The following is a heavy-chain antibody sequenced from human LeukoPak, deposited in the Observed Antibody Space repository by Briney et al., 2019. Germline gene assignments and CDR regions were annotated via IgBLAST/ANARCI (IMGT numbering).Heavy chain of an antibody. D-gene: IGHD1-14*01. CDR1: GFTFNNYE. V-gene: IGHV3-13*01. CDR3: AREARMGTADAFDV. Sequence: GGSLRLSCAASGFTFNNYEMHWVRQTAGKGLEWVSAVGITGDTFYAGSVKGRLSISRDNAESSLFLQMNSLRAGDTAVYYCAREARMGTADAFDVWGQGTMVTVSS. J-gene: IGHJ3*01. CDR2: VGITGDT.